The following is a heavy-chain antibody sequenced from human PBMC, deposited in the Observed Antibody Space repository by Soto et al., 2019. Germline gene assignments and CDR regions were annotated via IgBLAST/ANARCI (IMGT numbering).Heavy chain of an antibody. CDR3: ARDRLRLGAFDI. CDR2: IWYDGSNK. J-gene: IGHJ3*02. D-gene: IGHD5-12*01. Sequence: QVQLVESGGGVVQPGRSLRLSCAASGFTFSSYGMHWVRQAPGKGLEWVAVIWYDGSNKYYADSVKGRFTISRDNSKNTLYLQMNSLRAEDTAVYYCARDRLRLGAFDIWGQGTMVTVSS. V-gene: IGHV3-33*01. CDR1: GFTFSSYG.